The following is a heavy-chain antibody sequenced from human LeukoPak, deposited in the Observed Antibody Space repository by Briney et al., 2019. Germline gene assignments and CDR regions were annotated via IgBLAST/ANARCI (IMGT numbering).Heavy chain of an antibody. CDR2: INHSGST. Sequence: PSETLSLTCAVYGGSFSGYYWSWIRQPPGKGLEWIGEINHSGSTNYNPSLKSRVTISVDTSKNQFSLKLSSVTAADTAVYYCARRGLGVQLWPFDYWGQGTLVTVSS. J-gene: IGHJ4*02. CDR3: ARRGLGVQLWPFDY. V-gene: IGHV4-34*01. D-gene: IGHD5-18*01. CDR1: GGSFSGYY.